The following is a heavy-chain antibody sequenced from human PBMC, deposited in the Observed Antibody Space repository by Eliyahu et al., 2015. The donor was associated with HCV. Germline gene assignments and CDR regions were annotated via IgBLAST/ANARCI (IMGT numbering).Heavy chain of an antibody. Sequence: QVQLVQSGPEMKEPGASVTVSCKASGYTFPAYYIHWVRQAPGQGLEWMGWVNPNAGGTDSAQKFQGRVTMTSDTSANTAYMELNRLTSDDTAVYYCARGGYNFWSGSGDDWFDPWGQGTLVTVSS. D-gene: IGHD3-3*01. CDR3: ARGGYNFWSGSGDDWFDP. J-gene: IGHJ5*02. V-gene: IGHV1-2*02. CDR2: VNPNAGGT. CDR1: GYTFPAYY.